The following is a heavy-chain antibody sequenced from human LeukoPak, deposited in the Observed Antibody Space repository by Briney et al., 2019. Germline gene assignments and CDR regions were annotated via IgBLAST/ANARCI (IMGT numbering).Heavy chain of an antibody. CDR1: GYSFTSYW. D-gene: IGHD6-19*01. Sequence: PGESLKISCKGSGYSFTSYWIGWVRQMPGKGLEWMGIIYPGDSDTRYSPSFQGQVTISADKSISTAYLQWSSLKASDTAMYYCARLPQHTIAVAGTEVGGDDAFDIWGQGTMVTVSS. CDR3: ARLPQHTIAVAGTEVGGDDAFDI. J-gene: IGHJ3*02. V-gene: IGHV5-51*01. CDR2: IYPGDSDT.